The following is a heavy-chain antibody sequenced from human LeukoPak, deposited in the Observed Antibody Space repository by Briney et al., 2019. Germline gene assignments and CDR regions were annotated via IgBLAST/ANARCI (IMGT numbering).Heavy chain of an antibody. V-gene: IGHV4-34*01. J-gene: IGHJ4*02. Sequence: PSETLSLTCAVYGGSFSGYNWSWFRQPPGRGLKWIGEINHSGSTNYNPSLKSRVTISVDTSKNQFSLKLSSVAAADTAVYYCACHLSGYYYRYFDYWGQGTLVTVSS. CDR3: ACHLSGYYYRYFDY. CDR2: INHSGST. D-gene: IGHD3-22*01. CDR1: GGSFSGYN.